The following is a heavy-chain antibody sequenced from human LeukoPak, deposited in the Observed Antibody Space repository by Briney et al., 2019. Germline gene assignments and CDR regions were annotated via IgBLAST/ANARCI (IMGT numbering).Heavy chain of an antibody. D-gene: IGHD5-12*01. CDR2: ISGSGGST. V-gene: IGHV3-23*01. Sequence: GGSLRLSCTTSGFTFDNAWMSWVRQAPGKGLEWVSAISGSGGSTYYSDSVKGRFTISRDNSKNTLYLQMNSLRAEDTAVYYCAKSGGIVATSDDYWGQGTLVTVSS. CDR3: AKSGGIVATSDDY. J-gene: IGHJ4*02. CDR1: GFTFDNAW.